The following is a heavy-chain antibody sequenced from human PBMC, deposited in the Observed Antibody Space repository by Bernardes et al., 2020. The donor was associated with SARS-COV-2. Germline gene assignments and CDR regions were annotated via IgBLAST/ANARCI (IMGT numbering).Heavy chain of an antibody. J-gene: IGHJ6*02. D-gene: IGHD1-26*01. CDR1: GFTVSSNY. Sequence: SLRLSCAASGFTVSSNYMSWVRQAPGKGLEWVSVIYSGGSTYYADSVKGRFTISRDNSKNTLYLQMNSLRAEDTAVYYCARGGGANYYYYGMDVWGQGTTVTVSS. CDR2: IYSGGST. V-gene: IGHV3-53*01. CDR3: ARGGGANYYYYGMDV.